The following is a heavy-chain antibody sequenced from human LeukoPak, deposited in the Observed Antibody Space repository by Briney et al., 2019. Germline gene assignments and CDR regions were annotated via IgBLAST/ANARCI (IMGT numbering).Heavy chain of an antibody. V-gene: IGHV3-7*01. D-gene: IGHD2-2*01. CDR1: GFTFSSYW. CDR2: IKQDGSEK. Sequence: GGSLRLSCAASGFTFSSYWMSWVRQAPGKGLEWVADIKQDGSEKYYVDSVKGRFTISRDNAKNSLYLQMNSLRAEDTAVYYCAREDTVVIPAAETVYSYYGMDVWGQGTTVTVSS. CDR3: AREDTVVIPAAETVYSYYGMDV. J-gene: IGHJ6*02.